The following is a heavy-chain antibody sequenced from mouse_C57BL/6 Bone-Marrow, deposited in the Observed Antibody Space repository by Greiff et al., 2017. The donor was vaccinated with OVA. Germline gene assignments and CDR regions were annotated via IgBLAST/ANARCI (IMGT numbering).Heavy chain of an antibody. CDR3: VRLSYYDYHYYAMDY. D-gene: IGHD2-4*01. J-gene: IGHJ4*01. CDR1: GFSFNTYA. Sequence: EVKVVESGGGLVQPKGSLKLSCAASGFSFNTYAMNWVRQAPGKGLEWVARIRSKSNNYATYYADSVKDRFTISRDDSESMLYLQMNNLKTEDTAMYYCVRLSYYDYHYYAMDYWGQGTSVTVSS. CDR2: IRSKSNNYAT. V-gene: IGHV10-1*01.